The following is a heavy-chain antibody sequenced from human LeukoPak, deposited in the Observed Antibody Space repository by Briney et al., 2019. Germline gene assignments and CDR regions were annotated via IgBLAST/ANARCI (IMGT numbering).Heavy chain of an antibody. CDR3: ARAYYDSSGLGFDY. V-gene: IGHV1-2*06. J-gene: IGHJ4*02. CDR1: EYTFTDYY. D-gene: IGHD3-22*01. CDR2: INPNSGGT. Sequence: ASVKVSCKASEYTFTDYYIHWVRQAPGQGLEGLGRINPNSGGTNYAQKFQGRVTMTRGTSISTAYMELSRLRSDDTAVYYCARAYYDSSGLGFDYWGQGTLVTVSS.